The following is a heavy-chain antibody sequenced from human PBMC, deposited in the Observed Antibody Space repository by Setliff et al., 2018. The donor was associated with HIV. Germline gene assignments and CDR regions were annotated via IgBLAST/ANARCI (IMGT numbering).Heavy chain of an antibody. V-gene: IGHV1-3*01. CDR2: INAAISHT. D-gene: IGHD3-16*01. CDR1: GYSFSSYA. J-gene: IGHJ3*02. Sequence: ASVKVSCKASGYSFSSYAIHWVRQAAGQSPEWLGWINAAISHTRYSPKFQDRVTLTTDTSAGTIHMEMRSLRSEDTAVYYCVGGRGGFFDEPFDMWDPGTKVTVSS. CDR3: VGGRGGFFDEPFDM.